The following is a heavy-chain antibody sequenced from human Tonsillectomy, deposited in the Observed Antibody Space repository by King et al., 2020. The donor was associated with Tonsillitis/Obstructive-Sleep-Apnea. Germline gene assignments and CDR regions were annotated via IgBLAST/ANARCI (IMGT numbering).Heavy chain of an antibody. J-gene: IGHJ6*03. Sequence: VQLVESGGGLVQPGGSLRLSCAASGFTFSSYWMHWVRQAPGKGLVWVSRINSDGSSTSYADSVKGRFTISRDNAKNTLYLQMNSQRAEDTAVYYCARDTPNDFWSGLIYYYYYYMDVWGKGTTVTVSS. CDR2: INSDGSST. D-gene: IGHD3-3*01. CDR3: ARDTPNDFWSGLIYYYYYYMDV. V-gene: IGHV3-74*01. CDR1: GFTFSSYW.